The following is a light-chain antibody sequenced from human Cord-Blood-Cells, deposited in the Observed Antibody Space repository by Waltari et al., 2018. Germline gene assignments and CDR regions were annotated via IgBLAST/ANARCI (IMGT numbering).Light chain of an antibody. Sequence: EIVLTQSPGTLSLSPEERATLSCRASQSVSSSYLAWSQQKPGQAPRLLIYGASSRATGIPDRFSGSGSGTDFTLTISRLEPKDVAVYYCQQYGSSPLTFGGGTKVEIK. CDR2: GAS. J-gene: IGKJ4*01. CDR1: QSVSSSY. V-gene: IGKV3-20*01. CDR3: QQYGSSPLT.